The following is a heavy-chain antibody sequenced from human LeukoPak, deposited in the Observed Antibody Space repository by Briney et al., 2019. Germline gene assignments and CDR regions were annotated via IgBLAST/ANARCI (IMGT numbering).Heavy chain of an antibody. Sequence: GGSLRLSCAASGFTFSSYSMNWVRQAPGKGLEWVSSISSSSSYIYYADSVKGRFTISRDNAKNSLYLQMNSLRAEDTAVYYCARGGFGNFFDYWGQGTLVTVSS. CDR2: ISSSSSYI. CDR1: GFTFSSYS. V-gene: IGHV3-21*01. CDR3: ARGGFGNFFDY. D-gene: IGHD3-10*01. J-gene: IGHJ4*02.